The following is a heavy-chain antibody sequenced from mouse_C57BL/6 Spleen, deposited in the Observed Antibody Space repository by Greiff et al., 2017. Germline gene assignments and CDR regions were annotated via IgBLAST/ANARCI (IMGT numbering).Heavy chain of an antibody. CDR1: GFNFKNTY. CDR2: IAPANGNT. CDR3: ASGGYYLDY. Sequence: EVQLQQSVAELVRPGASVKLSCTASGFNFKNTYMHWVKQRPEQGLEWIGRIAPANGNTKYAPKFQGKATLTANTSSNTAYLQLSSLTSEDTAIYYCASGGYYLDYWGQGTTLTVSS. J-gene: IGHJ2*01. V-gene: IGHV14-3*01.